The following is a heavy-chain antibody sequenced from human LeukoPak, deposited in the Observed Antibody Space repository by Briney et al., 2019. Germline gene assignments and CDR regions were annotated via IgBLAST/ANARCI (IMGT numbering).Heavy chain of an antibody. D-gene: IGHD1-26*01. V-gene: IGHV4-38-2*02. CDR3: ARDGGGSYPLGSY. Sequence: SETLSLTCTVSGYSISSGYYWGWIRQPPGKGLEWIGTIYNSGSTYYNPSLKSRVTISVDTSKNQFSLKLTSVTAADTAVYYCARDGGGSYPLGSYWGQGTLVTVSS. CDR1: GYSISSGYY. CDR2: IYNSGST. J-gene: IGHJ4*02.